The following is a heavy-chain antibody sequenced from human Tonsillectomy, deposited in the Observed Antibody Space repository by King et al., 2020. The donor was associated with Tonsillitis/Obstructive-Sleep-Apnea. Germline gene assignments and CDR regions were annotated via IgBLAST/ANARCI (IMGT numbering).Heavy chain of an antibody. D-gene: IGHD2/OR15-2a*01. CDR2: IYYSGST. V-gene: IGHV4-39*01. CDR1: GGSISSSSYH. CDR3: AVPMWVDDTTISADEESASGI. J-gene: IGHJ3*02. Sequence: QLQESGPGLVKPSETLSLTCTVSGGSISSSSYHWGWIRQPPGKGLEWIVSIYYSGSTYYNPSLKSRVTISVDTPKNQFSLTLSSVTAADTAVYYCAVPMWVDDTTISADEESASGIWGEGT.